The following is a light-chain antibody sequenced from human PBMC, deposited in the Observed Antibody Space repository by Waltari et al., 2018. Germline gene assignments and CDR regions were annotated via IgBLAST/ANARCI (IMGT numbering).Light chain of an antibody. CDR3: HQYKTYAWT. CDR1: QSINSW. V-gene: IGKV1-5*03. J-gene: IGKJ1*01. CDR2: KAS. Sequence: DIQMTQSPSTLSASVGDRVTITCRASQSINSWLAWYQHKPGEAPKLLIYKASSLESGVPSSFSGSGSGTEFTLTISSLQPDDFASYYCHQYKTYAWTFGQGTKVEIK.